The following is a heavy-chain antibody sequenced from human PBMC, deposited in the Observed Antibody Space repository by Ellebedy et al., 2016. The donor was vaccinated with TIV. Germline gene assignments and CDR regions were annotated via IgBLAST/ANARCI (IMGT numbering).Heavy chain of an antibody. D-gene: IGHD6-6*01. Sequence: SGPTLVKPTQTLTLTCTFSGFSLSTSGVGVGWIRQPPGKALEWLALIYWDDDKRYSPSLKSRLTITKDTSKNQVVLTMTNMDPVDTATYYCAHNHIAARPSLAFDYWGQGTLVTVSS. CDR3: AHNHIAARPSLAFDY. J-gene: IGHJ4*02. CDR1: GFSLSTSGVG. CDR2: IYWDDDK. V-gene: IGHV2-5*02.